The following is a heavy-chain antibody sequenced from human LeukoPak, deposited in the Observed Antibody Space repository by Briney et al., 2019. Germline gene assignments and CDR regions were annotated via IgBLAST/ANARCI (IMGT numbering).Heavy chain of an antibody. CDR1: GFTVSSNY. D-gene: IGHD1-1*01. J-gene: IGHJ6*02. Sequence: GGSLRLSCAASGFTVSSNYMSWVRQAPGKGLEWVSVIYSGGSTYYADSVKGRFTISRDNSKNTLYLQMNSLRAEDTAVYYCARVGTGIHYYGMDVWGQGTTVTVSS. V-gene: IGHV3-53*01. CDR3: ARVGTGIHYYGMDV. CDR2: IYSGGST.